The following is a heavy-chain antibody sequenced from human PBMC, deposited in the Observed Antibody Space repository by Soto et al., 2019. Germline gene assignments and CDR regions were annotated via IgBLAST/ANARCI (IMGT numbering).Heavy chain of an antibody. CDR2: ISYDGSNK. D-gene: IGHD5-12*01. CDR3: ARVGGYNMGFFDY. CDR1: GFTFSTYA. Sequence: GGSLRLSCTASGFTFSTYAMHWVRQAPGKGLEWVAVISYDGSNKYYADSVKGRFTISRDNSKNTLYLQMNSLRAEDTAVYYCARVGGYNMGFFDYWGQGTLVTVSS. V-gene: IGHV3-30-3*01. J-gene: IGHJ4*02.